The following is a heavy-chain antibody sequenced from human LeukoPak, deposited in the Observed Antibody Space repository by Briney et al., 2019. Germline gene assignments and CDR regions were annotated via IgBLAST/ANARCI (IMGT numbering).Heavy chain of an antibody. CDR1: GYTLTELF. D-gene: IGHD3-3*01. J-gene: IGHJ3*02. CDR3: ATDLTTVPRGAFDI. CDR2: FDPEDGET. Sequence: GASVKVSCKVSGYTLTELFMHWVRQAPGKGLEWMGGFDPEDGETIYAQKFQGRVTMTEDTSTDTAYMELSSLRSEDTAVYYCATDLTTVPRGAFDIWGQGTMVTVSS. V-gene: IGHV1-24*01.